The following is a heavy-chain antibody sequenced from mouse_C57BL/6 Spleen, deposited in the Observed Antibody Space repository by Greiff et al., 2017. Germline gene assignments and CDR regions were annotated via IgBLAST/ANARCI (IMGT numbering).Heavy chain of an antibody. J-gene: IGHJ2*01. CDR3: ARFGMVTTGDY. CDR1: GYTFTSYW. CDR2: INPSNGGT. D-gene: IGHD2-2*01. Sequence: QVQLQQPGTELVKPGASVKLSCKASGYTFTSYWMHWVKQRPGQGLEWIGNINPSNGGTNYNETFKSKATLTVDKSSSTAYMQLSSLTSEDSAVYYWARFGMVTTGDYWGQGTTLTVSS. V-gene: IGHV1-53*01.